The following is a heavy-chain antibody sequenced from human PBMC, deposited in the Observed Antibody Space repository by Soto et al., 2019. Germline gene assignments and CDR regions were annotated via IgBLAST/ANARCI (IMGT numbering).Heavy chain of an antibody. V-gene: IGHV1-18*01. Sequence: QVQLEQSGPEVKKPGASVMVSCKTSGYSFIDYGVGWVRQVPGQGLEWLGWISAYDGDTKFEETVQDRVTMTTDTSTATAFMELRSLTSDATAAYYCARSGRAFRTSHSYFFYMDVWGKGTTVTVSS. CDR2: ISAYDGDT. J-gene: IGHJ6*03. D-gene: IGHD3-10*01. CDR3: ARSGRAFRTSHSYFFYMDV. CDR1: GYSFIDYG.